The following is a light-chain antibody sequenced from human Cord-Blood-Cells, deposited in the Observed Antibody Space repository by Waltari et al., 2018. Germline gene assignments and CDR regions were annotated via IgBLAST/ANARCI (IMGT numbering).Light chain of an antibody. J-gene: IGLJ2*01. CDR1: SSDVGGYNY. V-gene: IGLV2-14*01. Sequence: QSALTQPASVSGSPGQSITISCTGTSSDVGGYNYVSWYQQHPGKAPKLMIYDVSNRPLGVSKRFSGSKSGNTASLTISGLQAEDEADYYCSSYTSSSNVVFGGGTKLTVL. CDR3: SSYTSSSNVV. CDR2: DVS.